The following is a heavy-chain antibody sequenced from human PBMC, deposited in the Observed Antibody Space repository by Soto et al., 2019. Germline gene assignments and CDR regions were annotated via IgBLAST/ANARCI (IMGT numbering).Heavy chain of an antibody. CDR1: GGSISSGGYY. D-gene: IGHD3-22*01. CDR3: ARGLPPSYYYDSEGKNGMDV. J-gene: IGHJ6*02. V-gene: IGHV4-31*03. Sequence: SETLSLTCTVSGGSISSGGYYWSWIRQHPGKGLEWIGYIYYSGSTYYNPSLKSRVTISVDTSKNQFSLKLSSVTAADTAVYYCARGLPPSYYYDSEGKNGMDVWGQGTTVTVSS. CDR2: IYYSGST.